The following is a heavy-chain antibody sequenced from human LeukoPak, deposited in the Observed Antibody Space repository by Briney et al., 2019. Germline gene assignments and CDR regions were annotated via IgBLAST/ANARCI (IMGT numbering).Heavy chain of an antibody. CDR1: GGSISSSNW. D-gene: IGHD6-13*01. V-gene: IGHV4-4*02. J-gene: IGHJ4*02. CDR3: ARVSSSWHPFDY. Sequence: SETLSLTCAVSGGSISSSNWWSWVRQPPGKGLEGIGEIYHSGSTNYNPSLKSRVTISVDKSKNQFSLKLSSVTAADTAVYYCARVSSSWHPFDYWGQGTLVTVSS. CDR2: IYHSGST.